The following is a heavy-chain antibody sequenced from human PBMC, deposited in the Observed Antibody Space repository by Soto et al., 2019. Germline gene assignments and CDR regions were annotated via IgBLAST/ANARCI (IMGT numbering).Heavy chain of an antibody. J-gene: IGHJ5*02. V-gene: IGHV4-39*01. D-gene: IGHD2-15*01. CDR2: MFYSGAT. Sequence: SETLSLTCTVSGGSISDISYCWGWIRQPPGKGLQWIGCMFYSGATYYNPSLKNRVTLSVDTSNNEFSLKLVSVTAPDTAVYYCESKKSGSDWIDPWGQGTLVTVSS. CDR1: GGSISDISYC. CDR3: ESKKSGSDWIDP.